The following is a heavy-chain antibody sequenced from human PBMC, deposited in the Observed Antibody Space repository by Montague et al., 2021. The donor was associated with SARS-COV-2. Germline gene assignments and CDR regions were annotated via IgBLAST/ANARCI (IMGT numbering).Heavy chain of an antibody. CDR3: ARALPVTTFFYSYYGMDV. CDR2: INHSGST. J-gene: IGHJ6*02. CDR1: GGSFSGYY. D-gene: IGHD4-17*01. V-gene: IGHV4-34*01. Sequence: SETLPLTCAVYGGSFSGYYWSWIRQPPGKGLEWIGEINHSGSTNYNPSLKSRVTISVDTSKNQFSLELSSVTAADTAVYYCARALPVTTFFYSYYGMDVWGQGTTVTVSS.